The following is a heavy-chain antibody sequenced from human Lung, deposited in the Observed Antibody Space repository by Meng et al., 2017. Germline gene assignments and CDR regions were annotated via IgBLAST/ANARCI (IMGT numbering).Heavy chain of an antibody. CDR1: GGSISGSY. D-gene: IGHD3-10*01. CDR2: INHGGST. Sequence: QVQRPEWGAGLLRPWENRSLTCAVYGGSISGSYWSWIRQSPAKGLEWIGKINHGGSTNYNPSLESRVTISVDTPKNQFSLRLTSMTVADTAVYYCARERHSTIIRGVIDFWGQGALVTVSS. CDR3: ARERHSTIIRGVIDF. J-gene: IGHJ4*02. V-gene: IGHV4-34*02.